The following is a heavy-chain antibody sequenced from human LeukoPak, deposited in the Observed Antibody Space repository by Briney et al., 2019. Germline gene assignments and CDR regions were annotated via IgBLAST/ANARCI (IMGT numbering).Heavy chain of an antibody. CDR3: ARGTLYCSSTSCYSTSYYYYGMDV. J-gene: IGHJ6*02. CDR1: GDSVSSNSAA. V-gene: IGHV6-1*01. CDR2: TYYRSKWYN. Sequence: SQTLSLTCAISGDSVSSNSAAWNWIRQSPSRGLEWLGRTYYRSKWYNDYAVSVESRITINPDTSKNQFSLQLNSVTPEDTAVYYCARGTLYCSSTSCYSTSYYYYGMDVWGQGTTVTVSS. D-gene: IGHD2-2*01.